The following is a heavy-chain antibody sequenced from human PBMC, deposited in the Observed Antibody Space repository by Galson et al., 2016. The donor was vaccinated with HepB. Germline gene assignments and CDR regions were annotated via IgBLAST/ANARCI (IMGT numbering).Heavy chain of an antibody. J-gene: IGHJ4*02. Sequence: KGRFTISRDNAKNSLYLQMNSLRAEDTAVYYCARDVDIDNEFDYWGQGTLVTVTS. D-gene: IGHD5-12*01. CDR3: ARDVDIDNEFDY. V-gene: IGHV3-11*06.